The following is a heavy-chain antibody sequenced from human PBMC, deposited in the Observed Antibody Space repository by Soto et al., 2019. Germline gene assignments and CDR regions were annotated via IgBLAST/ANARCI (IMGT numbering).Heavy chain of an antibody. CDR2: INHSGST. Sequence: QVQLQQWGAGLLKPSETLSLTCAVYGGSFSGYYWSWIRQPPGKGLEWIGEINHSGSTNYNPSLKSRVTISVDTSRNQFSLKRSSVTAADTAVYYCARRIEKRYCTNGVCYGYFDLWGRGTLVTVSS. V-gene: IGHV4-34*01. CDR3: ARRIEKRYCTNGVCYGYFDL. CDR1: GGSFSGYY. J-gene: IGHJ2*01. D-gene: IGHD2-8*01.